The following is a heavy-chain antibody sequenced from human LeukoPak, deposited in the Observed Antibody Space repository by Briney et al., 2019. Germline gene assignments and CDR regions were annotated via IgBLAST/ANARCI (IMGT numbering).Heavy chain of an antibody. Sequence: ASVKVSCTASGYTFTGYYMHWVRQAPGQGLEWMGWINPNSGGTNYAQKFQGRVTMTRDTSISTAYMELSRLRSDDTAVYYCARVDFALIEGWFDPWGQGTLVAVSS. CDR3: ARVDFALIEGWFDP. CDR1: GYTFTGYY. D-gene: IGHD2-2*03. CDR2: INPNSGGT. V-gene: IGHV1-2*02. J-gene: IGHJ5*02.